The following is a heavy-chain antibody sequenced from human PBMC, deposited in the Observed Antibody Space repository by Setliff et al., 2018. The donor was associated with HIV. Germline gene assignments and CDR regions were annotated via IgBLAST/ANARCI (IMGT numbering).Heavy chain of an antibody. CDR2: IDWDDDK. CDR1: GFSFGISGMR. Sequence: SGPTLVNPTQTLTLTCTYSGFSFGISGMRVNWIRQSPGKALEWLARIDWDDDKYYSPSLKTRLTISKDTSKNQVILTMTNLDPVGTATYYCARDSGNYAFDYWGLGTLVTVSS. D-gene: IGHD3-3*01. V-gene: IGHV2-70*04. CDR3: ARDSGNYAFDY. J-gene: IGHJ4*02.